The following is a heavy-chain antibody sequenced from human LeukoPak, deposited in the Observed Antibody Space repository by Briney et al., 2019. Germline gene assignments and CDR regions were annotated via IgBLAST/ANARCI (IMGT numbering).Heavy chain of an antibody. CDR3: ARDPWIQLWYAFDY. J-gene: IGHJ4*02. D-gene: IGHD5-18*01. CDR1: GFTFSDYY. V-gene: IGHV3-11*04. Sequence: PGGSLRLSCAASGFTFSDYYMSWIRQAPGKGLEWVSYISSSGSTIYYADSVKGRFTISRDNAKNSLYLQMNSLRAEDTAVYYCARDPWIQLWYAFDYWGQGTLVTVSS. CDR2: ISSSGSTI.